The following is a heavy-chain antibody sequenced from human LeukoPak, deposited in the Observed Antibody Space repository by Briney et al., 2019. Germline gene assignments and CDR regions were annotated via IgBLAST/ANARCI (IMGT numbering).Heavy chain of an antibody. J-gene: IGHJ5*02. Sequence: ASVKVSCKASGYTFTSYYMHWVRQAPGQGLEWMGIINPSGGRTSYAQKFQGRVTVTRDMSTSTVYMELSSLRSEDTAVYYCARDIYDSSGYPNSWFDPWGQGTLVTVSS. CDR1: GYTFTSYY. CDR2: INPSGGRT. D-gene: IGHD3-22*01. CDR3: ARDIYDSSGYPNSWFDP. V-gene: IGHV1-46*01.